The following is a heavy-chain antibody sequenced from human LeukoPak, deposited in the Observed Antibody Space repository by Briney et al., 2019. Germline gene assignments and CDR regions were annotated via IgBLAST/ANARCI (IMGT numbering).Heavy chain of an antibody. CDR3: ATSGEAMIAVVLVEH. CDR2: IWYDGSNK. J-gene: IGHJ1*01. CDR1: GFTFSNYG. V-gene: IGHV3-33*01. Sequence: PGGSLRLSCAASGFTFSNYGMHWVRQAPGKGLEWVAVIWYDGSNKYYADSVKGRFIISRDNSKNTLYLQMNSLRAEDTAVYYCATSGEAMIAVVLVEHWGQGTLVTVSS. D-gene: IGHD3-22*01.